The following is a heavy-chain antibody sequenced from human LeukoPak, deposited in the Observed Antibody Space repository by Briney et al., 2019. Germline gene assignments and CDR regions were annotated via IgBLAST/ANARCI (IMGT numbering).Heavy chain of an antibody. Sequence: QPGGSLRLSCAASGFTFSSYDMHWVRQATGKGLEWVSAIGTAGDTYYPGSVKGRFTISRENAKNSLYLQMNSLRAGDTAVYYCARASLYSGSYPFDYWGQGTLVTVSS. CDR3: ARASLYSGSYPFDY. D-gene: IGHD1-26*01. J-gene: IGHJ4*02. V-gene: IGHV3-13*01. CDR1: GFTFSSYD. CDR2: IGTAGDT.